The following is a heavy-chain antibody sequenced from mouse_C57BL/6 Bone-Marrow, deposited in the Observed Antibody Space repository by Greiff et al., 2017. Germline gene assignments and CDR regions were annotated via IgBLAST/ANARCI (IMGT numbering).Heavy chain of an antibody. CDR2: IFPGSGSN. D-gene: IGHD2-3*01. Sequence: QVQLQQSGPELVRPGASVKISCKAPGYSFTSHWMQWVRQRPGQGLEWIGVIFPGSGSNYYNEKFKGKATLTVDPSSSTAYMQLSSLTSEDSAVYFCARSYDDHWYFDVWGTGTTVTVSS. J-gene: IGHJ1*03. CDR3: ARSYDDHWYFDV. CDR1: GYSFTSHW. V-gene: IGHV1-56*01.